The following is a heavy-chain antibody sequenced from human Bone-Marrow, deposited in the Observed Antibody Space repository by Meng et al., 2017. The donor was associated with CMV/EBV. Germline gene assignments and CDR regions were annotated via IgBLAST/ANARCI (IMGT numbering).Heavy chain of an antibody. CDR1: GFTFSGSA. D-gene: IGHD4-17*01. CDR3: TRLDDYGDSHFDY. J-gene: IGHJ4*02. Sequence: SGFTFSGSAMHWVRQASGKGLEWVGRIRSKANSYATAYAASVKGRFTISRDDSKNTAYLQMNSLKTEDTAVYYCTRLDDYGDSHFDYWGQGTLVTVSS. CDR2: IRSKANSYAT. V-gene: IGHV3-73*01.